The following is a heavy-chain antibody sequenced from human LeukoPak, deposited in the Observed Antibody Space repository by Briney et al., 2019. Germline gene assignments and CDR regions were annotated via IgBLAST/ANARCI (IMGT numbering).Heavy chain of an antibody. CDR1: GFTFSSYG. D-gene: IGHD6-19*01. CDR2: IRYDGSNK. Sequence: PGGSLRLSCAASGFTFSSYGMHWVRQAPGKGLEWVAFIRYDGSNKYYADSVKGRFTISRDNSKNTLYLQMNSLRAEDTAVYYCVREGGSDWYSGWFDPWGQGTLVTVSS. V-gene: IGHV3-30*02. J-gene: IGHJ5*02. CDR3: VREGGSDWYSGWFDP.